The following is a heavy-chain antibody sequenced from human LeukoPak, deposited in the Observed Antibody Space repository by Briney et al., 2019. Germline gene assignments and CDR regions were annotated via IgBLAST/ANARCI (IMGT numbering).Heavy chain of an antibody. CDR3: ANEIRPNDY. CDR2: ISISGTKT. D-gene: IGHD4-17*01. V-gene: IGHV3-23*01. J-gene: IGHJ4*02. Sequence: GGSLRLSCATSDSDFTSHAMTWVRQAPGKGLERVSAISISGTKTYYGDSVKGRFIISRDNSKNTLYLQMNSLRVEDTAIYYCANEIRPNDYWGRGTLVTVAS. CDR1: DSDFTSHA.